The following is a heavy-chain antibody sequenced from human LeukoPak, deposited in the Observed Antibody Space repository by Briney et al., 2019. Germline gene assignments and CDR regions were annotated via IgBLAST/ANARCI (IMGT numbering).Heavy chain of an antibody. J-gene: IGHJ5*02. D-gene: IGHD6-6*01. V-gene: IGHV5-51*01. Sequence: GESLKISCKGSGYHFTSYWIGWGRQVPGKGLEGRGIIYPGDSDTRYSPSFQGQVPISADKSISTAYLQWSSLKASDTAMYYCARLAARRNWFDPWGQGTLVTVSS. CDR3: ARLAARRNWFDP. CDR2: IYPGDSDT. CDR1: GYHFTSYW.